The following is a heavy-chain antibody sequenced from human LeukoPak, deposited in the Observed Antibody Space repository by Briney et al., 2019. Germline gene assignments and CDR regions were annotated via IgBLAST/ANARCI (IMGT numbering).Heavy chain of an antibody. CDR3: TIGSGSYYGWFDP. CDR1: GYSFTSYW. CDR2: IYPGDSDI. D-gene: IGHD3-10*01. Sequence: GESLKISCKGSGYSFTSYWIGWVRQMPGKGLEWMGIIYPGDSDIRYSPSFRGQVTISADKSISTAYLQWSSLKASDTAMYYCTIGSGSYYGWFDPWGQGTLVTVSS. V-gene: IGHV5-51*01. J-gene: IGHJ5*02.